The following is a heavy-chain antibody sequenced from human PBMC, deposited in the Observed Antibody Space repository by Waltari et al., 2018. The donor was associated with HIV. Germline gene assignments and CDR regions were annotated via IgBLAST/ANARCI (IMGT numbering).Heavy chain of an antibody. D-gene: IGHD2-15*01. Sequence: QVQLVQSGAEVKKPGASVKVSCKASGYTFTGYYMHWVRQAPGQGLEWVGWISPNGGGTNYAQQLQGRVTMTRDTSISTAYMELGRLRSDDTAVYYCARIFSGPLDYWGQGTLVTVSS. CDR3: ARIFSGPLDY. CDR2: ISPNGGGT. V-gene: IGHV1-2*02. CDR1: GYTFTGYY. J-gene: IGHJ4*02.